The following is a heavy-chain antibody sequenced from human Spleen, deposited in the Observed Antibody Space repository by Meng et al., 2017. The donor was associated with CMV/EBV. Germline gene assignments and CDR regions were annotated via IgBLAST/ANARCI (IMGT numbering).Heavy chain of an antibody. Sequence: EVQVVGSGVVVVQLGGALRLSCAASGFTFDDYTMHWVRQAPGKGLEWVSLISWDGGSTYYADSVKGRFTISRDNSKNSLYLQMNSLRTEDTALYYCAKGVAATLDYWGQGTLVTVSS. D-gene: IGHD2-15*01. CDR3: AKGVAATLDY. CDR2: ISWDGGST. V-gene: IGHV3-43*01. J-gene: IGHJ4*02. CDR1: GFTFDDYT.